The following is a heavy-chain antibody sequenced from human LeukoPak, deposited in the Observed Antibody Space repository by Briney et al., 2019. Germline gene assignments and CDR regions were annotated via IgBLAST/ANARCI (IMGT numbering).Heavy chain of an antibody. CDR2: ITASGGSR. Sequence: GGSLRLSCAASGFTFSGYVMSWVRQGPGKGLEWVSSITASGGSRYYADSVKGRFTISRDNSKNTLYLQMNSLRAEDTAVYYCAKTLWSGPYYFDYWGQGTLVTVSS. CDR3: AKTLWSGPYYFDY. J-gene: IGHJ4*02. CDR1: GFTFSGYV. V-gene: IGHV3-23*01. D-gene: IGHD3-3*01.